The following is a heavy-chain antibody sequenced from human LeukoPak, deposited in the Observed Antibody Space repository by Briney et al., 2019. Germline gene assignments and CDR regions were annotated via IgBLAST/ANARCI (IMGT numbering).Heavy chain of an antibody. Sequence: SETLSLTCTVSGGSISSSSYYWGWIRQPPGKGLEWIGSIYYSGSTYYNPSLKSRITISVDTSKNQFSLKLSSVTAADTAVYYCARDPTGREAFDIWGQGTMVTVSS. D-gene: IGHD3-9*01. CDR2: IYYSGST. J-gene: IGHJ3*02. V-gene: IGHV4-39*07. CDR1: GGSISSSSYY. CDR3: ARDPTGREAFDI.